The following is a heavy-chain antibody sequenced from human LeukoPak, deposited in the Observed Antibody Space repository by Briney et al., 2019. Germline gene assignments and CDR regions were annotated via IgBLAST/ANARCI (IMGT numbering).Heavy chain of an antibody. J-gene: IGHJ4*02. V-gene: IGHV2-70*04. CDR1: GFSLSTSGMR. D-gene: IGHD3-9*01. CDR2: IDWDDDK. CDR3: ARMSTYYDILTGYWVGYYFDY. Sequence: GPTLVNPTQTLTLTCTFSGFSLSTSGMRVSWIRQPPGKALEGLARIDWDDDKVYSTSLKTRLTISKDTSKNQVVLTMTNMGPVDTATYYCARMSTYYDILTGYWVGYYFDYWGQGTLVTVSS.